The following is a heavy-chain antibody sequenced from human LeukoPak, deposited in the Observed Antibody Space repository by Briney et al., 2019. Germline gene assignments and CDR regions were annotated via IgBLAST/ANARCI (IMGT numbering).Heavy chain of an antibody. CDR3: ARGTLAGYYYCMDV. J-gene: IGHJ6*03. D-gene: IGHD6-19*01. CDR1: GGSISSYY. V-gene: IGHV4-59*01. CDR2: IYYRGST. Sequence: PSETLSLTCTVSGGSISSYYWSWIRQPPGKGLEWIGYIYYRGSTNYNPSLKSRVTISVDTSKNQFSLKLSSVTAADTAVYYCARGTLAGYYYCMDVWGKGTTVTISS.